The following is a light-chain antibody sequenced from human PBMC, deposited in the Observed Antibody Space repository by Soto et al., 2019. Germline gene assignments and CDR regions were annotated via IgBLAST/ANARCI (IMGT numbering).Light chain of an antibody. Sequence: DIQMTQSPSTLSASVGDRVTITCRASQSISGWLAWYQQKPGKAPKLLIYKASTSESGVPSRFSGSGSGTEFTLTISSLQPDDFATYYCQQYNNYGSWTFGQGTRVEIK. CDR2: KAS. CDR3: QQYNNYGSWT. J-gene: IGKJ1*01. V-gene: IGKV1-5*03. CDR1: QSISGW.